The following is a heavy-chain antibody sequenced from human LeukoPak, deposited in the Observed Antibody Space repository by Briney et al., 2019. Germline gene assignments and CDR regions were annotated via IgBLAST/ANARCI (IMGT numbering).Heavy chain of an antibody. CDR2: INHSGST. CDR1: GGSFSGYY. V-gene: IGHV4-34*01. J-gene: IGHJ5*02. CDR3: ARERLWFGENYGNNWFDP. Sequence: SETLSLTCAVYGGSFSGYYWSWIRQPPGKGLEWIGEINHSGSTNYNPSLKSRVTISVDTSKNQFSLKLSSVTAADTAVYYCARERLWFGENYGNNWFDPWGQGTLVTVSS. D-gene: IGHD3-10*01.